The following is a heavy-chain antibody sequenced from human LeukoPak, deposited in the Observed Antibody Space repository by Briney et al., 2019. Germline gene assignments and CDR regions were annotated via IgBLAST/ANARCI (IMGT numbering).Heavy chain of an antibody. CDR2: IFSSGST. V-gene: IGHV4-59*08. J-gene: IGHJ3*02. Sequence: KPSETLSLTCTLSGGSISNYYWTTIRQPPGKGLEWIGYIFSSGSTNYNPSLKSRVTISVDTSKNQFSLRLSSVTAADTAVYSCARHLPRTDIGYAFDIWGQGTVVTVSS. D-gene: IGHD2-15*01. CDR1: GGSISNYY. CDR3: ARHLPRTDIGYAFDI.